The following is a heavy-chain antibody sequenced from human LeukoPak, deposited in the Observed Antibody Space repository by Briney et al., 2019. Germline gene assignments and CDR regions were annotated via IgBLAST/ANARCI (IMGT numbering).Heavy chain of an antibody. CDR1: GYTFTSYY. Sequence: ASVKVSCKASGYTFTSYYMHWVRQAPGQGLGWGGVINPSGGSTSYAQKFQGRGTMTRDTSTSTVYMELSSLRSEDTAVYYCARDPNIVVVPAAIGSFLTDNWFDPWGQGTLVTVSS. D-gene: IGHD2-2*02. V-gene: IGHV1-46*01. CDR2: INPSGGST. CDR3: ARDPNIVVVPAAIGSFLTDNWFDP. J-gene: IGHJ5*02.